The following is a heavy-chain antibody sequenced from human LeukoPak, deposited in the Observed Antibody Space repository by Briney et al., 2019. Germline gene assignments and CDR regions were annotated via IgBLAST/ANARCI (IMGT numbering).Heavy chain of an antibody. CDR3: AKGHRSSSSFFDS. D-gene: IGHD6-19*01. Sequence: PGESLRLSRAAFSGFAMSWVRQAPGKGLEWVSAINGRGDDTYYPDSVKGRFTISRDNSNNTLYLQMNSLRAEDTAVYYCAKGHRSSSSFFDSWGQGILVTVSS. V-gene: IGHV3-23*01. J-gene: IGHJ4*02. CDR1: SGFA. CDR2: INGRGDDT.